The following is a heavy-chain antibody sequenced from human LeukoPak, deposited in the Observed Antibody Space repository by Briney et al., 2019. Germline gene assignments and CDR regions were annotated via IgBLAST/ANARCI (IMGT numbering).Heavy chain of an antibody. V-gene: IGHV4-59*03. CDR2: VYHTGNT. CDR3: AKSDGSGSYFDY. CDR1: GGSIRNYY. Sequence: PSETLSLTCTVSGGSIRNYYWSWIRQPPGKGLEWIGYVYHTGNTKYNPSLESRATISIDTSKNQFSPKLSSVTAADSAVYYCAKSDGSGSYFDYWGQGTLVTVS. D-gene: IGHD3-10*01. J-gene: IGHJ4*02.